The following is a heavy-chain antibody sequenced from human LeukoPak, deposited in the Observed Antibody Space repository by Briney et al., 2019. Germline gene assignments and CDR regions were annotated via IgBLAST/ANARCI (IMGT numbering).Heavy chain of an antibody. CDR3: AKDRFYGGNTETYYFDY. V-gene: IGHV3-23*01. CDR1: GFTFNSYA. CDR2: IVGDTVT. Sequence: GGSLRLSCAASGFTFNSYAMSWVRQAPGKGLEWVSAIVGDTVTFYTDSVKGRFTISRDNSKNTLYLQMNSLRAEDTAVYYCAKDRFYGGNTETYYFDYWGQGTLVTVSS. J-gene: IGHJ4*02. D-gene: IGHD4-23*01.